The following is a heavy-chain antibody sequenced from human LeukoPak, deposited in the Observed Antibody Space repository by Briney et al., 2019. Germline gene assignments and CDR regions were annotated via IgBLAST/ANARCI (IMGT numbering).Heavy chain of an antibody. CDR2: ISSAGTTT. CDR3: ARTYYDVLTAYYRYFDF. CDR1: GFTFRDYY. J-gene: IGHJ4*02. D-gene: IGHD3-9*01. V-gene: IGHV3-30-3*01. Sequence: GGSLRLSCAASGFTFRDYYMNWVRQAPGKGLEWVAFISSAGTTTYYADSVKGRFTISRDYSKTSLYLQMNSLRADDTAVYYCARTYYDVLTAYYRYFDFWGQGTLVTVTS.